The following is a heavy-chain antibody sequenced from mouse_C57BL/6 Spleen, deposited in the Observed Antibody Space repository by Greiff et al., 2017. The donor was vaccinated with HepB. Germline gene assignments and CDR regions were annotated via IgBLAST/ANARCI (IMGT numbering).Heavy chain of an antibody. J-gene: IGHJ4*01. CDR1: GYTFTDYE. V-gene: IGHV1-15*01. D-gene: IGHD2-3*01. Sequence: VQLQQSGAELVRPGASVTLSCKASGYTFTDYEMHWVKQTPVHGLEWIGAIDPETGGTAYNQKFKGKAILTADKSSSTAYMELRSLTSEDSAVYYCTRSTRPIYDGYSYYAMDYWGQGTSVTVSS. CDR2: IDPETGGT. CDR3: TRSTRPIYDGYSYYAMDY.